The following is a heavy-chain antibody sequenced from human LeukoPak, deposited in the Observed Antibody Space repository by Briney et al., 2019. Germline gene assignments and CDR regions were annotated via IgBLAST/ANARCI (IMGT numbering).Heavy chain of an antibody. CDR3: ARAGAYGSGSYPHV. CDR2: INPSGGST. J-gene: IGHJ4*02. CDR1: GYTLTELS. Sequence: ASVKVSCKVSGYTLTELSMHWVRQAPGQGLEWMGIINPSGGSTSYAQKFQGRVTMTRDTSTSTVYMELSSLRSEDTAVYYCARAGAYGSGSYPHVWGQGTLVTVSS. D-gene: IGHD3-10*01. V-gene: IGHV1-46*01.